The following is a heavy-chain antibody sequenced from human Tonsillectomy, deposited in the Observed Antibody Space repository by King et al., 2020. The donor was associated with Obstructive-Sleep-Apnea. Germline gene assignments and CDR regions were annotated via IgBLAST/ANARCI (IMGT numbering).Heavy chain of an antibody. CDR1: GYTFTSYG. V-gene: IGHV1-18*04. D-gene: IGHD3-22*01. CDR3: ARDRWGTYYYDSSGQPRFDY. J-gene: IGHJ4*02. Sequence: VQLVESGAEVKKPGASLKVSCKASGYTFTSYGISWVRQAPGQGLEWRGWISAYNGNTNYAQKLQVRVTMTTDTSTSTASMELRSLRSDDTAVYYCARDRWGTYYYDSSGQPRFDYWGQGTLVTVSS. CDR2: ISAYNGNT.